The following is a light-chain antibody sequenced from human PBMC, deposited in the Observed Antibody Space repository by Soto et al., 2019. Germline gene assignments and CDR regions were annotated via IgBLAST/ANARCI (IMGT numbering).Light chain of an antibody. CDR1: SGSVTSAYY. Sequence: QAVVTQEPSLTVSPGGTVTLTCASSSGSVTSAYYPEWFQQKPGQAPRSLIFSTSSRHSWTPARFSGSLLGDKAALTLSDAQPEDEADYYCLLYYGTARVFGGGTKVTVL. CDR2: STS. V-gene: IGLV7-43*01. J-gene: IGLJ3*02. CDR3: LLYYGTARV.